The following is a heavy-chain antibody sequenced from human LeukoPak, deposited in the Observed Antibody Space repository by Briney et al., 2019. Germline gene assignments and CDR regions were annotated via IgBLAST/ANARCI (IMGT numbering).Heavy chain of an antibody. CDR3: ARRVGAIPFDY. D-gene: IGHD1-26*01. J-gene: IGHJ4*02. Sequence: VASVKVSCKASGYTFTGYYIHWVRQAPGQGLEWMGWINPNTGDTNSAQRFQGRVTMTRDMSINTAYMELSRLRSDDTAVYYCARRVGAIPFDYWGQGTLVTVSS. CDR2: INPNTGDT. CDR1: GYTFTGYY. V-gene: IGHV1-2*02.